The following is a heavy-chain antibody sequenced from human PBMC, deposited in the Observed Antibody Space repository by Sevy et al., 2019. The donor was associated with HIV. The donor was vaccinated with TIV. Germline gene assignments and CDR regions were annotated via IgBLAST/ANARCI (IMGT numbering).Heavy chain of an antibody. CDR1: GLIFSGFW. CDR2: IKRDGSGE. V-gene: IGHV3-7*01. Sequence: GGSLRLSCTASGLIFSGFWMSWVRQAPGKGREGGANIKRDGSGEYYVDSVKGRFTMSRDNAKNSVYLQMNSLRGEDTALFYCARGRYCSGGSCYFDYWGQGTLVTVSS. J-gene: IGHJ4*02. D-gene: IGHD2-15*01. CDR3: ARGRYCSGGSCYFDY.